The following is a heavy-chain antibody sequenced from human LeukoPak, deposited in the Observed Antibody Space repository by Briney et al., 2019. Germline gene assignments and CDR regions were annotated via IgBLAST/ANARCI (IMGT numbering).Heavy chain of an antibody. CDR1: GFTFSTTW. J-gene: IGHJ4*02. V-gene: IGHV3-7*01. D-gene: IGHD3-10*01. Sequence: PGGSLRLSCEASGFTFSTTWVTGVRQAPGKGREWVANIMPDGSEKYYIDSVKGRFTIFRDNFKTALSLQMDGLRAEDTAVYYCAADTITGVTVLAFWGQGTLVTVSS. CDR2: IMPDGSEK. CDR3: AADTITGVTVLAF.